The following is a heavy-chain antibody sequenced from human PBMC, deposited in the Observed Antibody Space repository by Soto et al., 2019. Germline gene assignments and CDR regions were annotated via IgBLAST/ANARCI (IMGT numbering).Heavy chain of an antibody. Sequence: SETLSLTCTVSGGSISSGGYYWSWIGQHPGKGLEWIGYIYYSGSTYYNPSLKSRVTISVDTSKNQFSLKLSSVTAADTAVYYCARGSGYYDFWSGYSAPQGGMDVWGQGTTVTVSS. J-gene: IGHJ6*02. CDR2: IYYSGST. D-gene: IGHD3-3*01. CDR1: GGSISSGGYY. V-gene: IGHV4-31*03. CDR3: ARGSGYYDFWSGYSAPQGGMDV.